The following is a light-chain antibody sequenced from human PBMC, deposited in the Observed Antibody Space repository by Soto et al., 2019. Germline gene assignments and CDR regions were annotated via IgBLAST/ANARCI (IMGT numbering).Light chain of an antibody. CDR1: SSNIGDNT. Sequence: QSVLSQPPSASGTPGQRVTISCSGSSSNIGDNTVNWYKQLPGAAPKLLIYTNNQRPAGAPDRISGSKSGTSASLAISGLQSEDEAEYYCATWDDSLNGWVFGGGTKVTVL. CDR3: ATWDDSLNGWV. J-gene: IGLJ3*02. CDR2: TNN. V-gene: IGLV1-44*01.